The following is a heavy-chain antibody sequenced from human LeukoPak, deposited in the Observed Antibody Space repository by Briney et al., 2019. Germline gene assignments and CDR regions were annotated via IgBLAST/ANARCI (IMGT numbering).Heavy chain of an antibody. J-gene: IGHJ4*02. CDR3: AKDQFIQAVVPAAMGGFDY. D-gene: IGHD2-2*01. Sequence: QSGGSLRLSCAASGFTFSSYGMHWVRQAPGKGLEWVAFIRYDGSNKYYADSVKGRFTISRDNSKNTLYLQMNSLRAEDTAVYYCAKDQFIQAVVPAAMGGFDYWGQGTLVTVSS. V-gene: IGHV3-30*02. CDR1: GFTFSSYG. CDR2: IRYDGSNK.